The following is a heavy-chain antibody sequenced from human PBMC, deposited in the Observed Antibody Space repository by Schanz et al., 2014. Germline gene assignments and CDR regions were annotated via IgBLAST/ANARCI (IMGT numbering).Heavy chain of an antibody. V-gene: IGHV1-46*01. CDR2: INPSGGST. Sequence: QVQLVQSGAEVKKPGSSVKVSCKASGGTFSTYTISWVRQAPGQGLEWMGIINPSGGSTTYAQKFQGRVTMTRDTSTSTVYMELSSLRSEDTAVYYCARSNYYDNSDYYNSFDYWGQGTLVTVSS. CDR3: ARSNYYDNSDYYNSFDY. J-gene: IGHJ4*02. CDR1: GGTFSTYT. D-gene: IGHD3-22*01.